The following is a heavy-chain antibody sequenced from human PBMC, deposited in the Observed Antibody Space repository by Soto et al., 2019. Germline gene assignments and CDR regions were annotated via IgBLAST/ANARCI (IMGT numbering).Heavy chain of an antibody. V-gene: IGHV4-34*01. CDR3: ARGPPAEVAATSPFDY. Sequence: SETLSLTCAVYGGSFSGYYWSWIRQPPGKGLEWIGEINHSGSTNYNPSLKSRVTISVDTSKNQFSLKLSSVTAADTAVYYCARGPPAEVAATSPFDYWGQGTLVTVSS. CDR2: INHSGST. J-gene: IGHJ4*02. D-gene: IGHD2-15*01. CDR1: GGSFSGYY.